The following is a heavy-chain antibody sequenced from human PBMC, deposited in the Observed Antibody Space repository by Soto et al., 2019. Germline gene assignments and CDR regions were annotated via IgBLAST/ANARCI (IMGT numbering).Heavy chain of an antibody. CDR3: AREGCSGGRCYSLQSTFDY. CDR2: LNPSSGST. D-gene: IGHD2-15*01. Sequence: ASVKVSCKASEYTFTDYYMHWVRQAPGQGLEWVGLLNPSSGSTTYAPNFQGRLAMTRDTSTSTVYMELSSLRSEDTAVYYCAREGCSGGRCYSLQSTFDYWGQGTQVTVSS. CDR1: EYTFTDYY. J-gene: IGHJ4*02. V-gene: IGHV1-46*01.